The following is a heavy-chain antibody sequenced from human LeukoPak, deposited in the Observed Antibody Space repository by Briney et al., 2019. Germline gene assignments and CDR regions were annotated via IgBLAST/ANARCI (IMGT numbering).Heavy chain of an antibody. CDR1: GFTFSTYA. V-gene: IGHV3-33*06. J-gene: IGHJ4*02. CDR3: AKMGHDYGDYVSFDY. CDR2: IWYDGSKK. D-gene: IGHD4-17*01. Sequence: PGGSLRLSCTASGFTFSTYAMNWVRQAPGKGLEWAAVIWYDGSKKYYADSVKGRFTISRDNSKNTLYLQMNSLRAEDTAVYYCAKMGHDYGDYVSFDYWGQGTLVTVSS.